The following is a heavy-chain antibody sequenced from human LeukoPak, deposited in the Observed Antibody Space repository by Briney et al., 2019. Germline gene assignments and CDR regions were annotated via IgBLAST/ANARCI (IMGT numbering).Heavy chain of an antibody. V-gene: IGHV3-7*01. Sequence: GGSLRLSCAASGFTFSSYWMSCVRQAPGKGLEWVANIKQDGSEKYYVDSVKGLFTISRDNAKNSLYLQVNSLRAEDTAVYYCAAGGAFDTWGQGTMVTVSS. CDR2: IKQDGSEK. D-gene: IGHD4-23*01. J-gene: IGHJ3*02. CDR3: AAGGAFDT. CDR1: GFTFSSYW.